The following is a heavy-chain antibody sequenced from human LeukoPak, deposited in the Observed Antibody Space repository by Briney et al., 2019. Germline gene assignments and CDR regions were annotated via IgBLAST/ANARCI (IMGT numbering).Heavy chain of an antibody. Sequence: ASVKVSCKASGYTFTSYDINWVRQATGQGLEWMGWMNPNSGNTGYAQKFQRRVTMTRNTSISTAYMEPSSLRSEDTAVYYCARFAKMGATTANDYMDVWGKGTTVTVS. CDR1: GYTFTSYD. CDR2: MNPNSGNT. CDR3: ARFAKMGATTANDYMDV. D-gene: IGHD1-26*01. V-gene: IGHV1-8*01. J-gene: IGHJ6*03.